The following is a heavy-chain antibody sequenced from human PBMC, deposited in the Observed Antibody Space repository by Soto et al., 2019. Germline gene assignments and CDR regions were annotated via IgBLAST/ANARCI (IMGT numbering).Heavy chain of an antibody. CDR1: GFTFNSYW. CDR2: IKQDGSAI. V-gene: IGHV3-7*01. D-gene: IGHD4-4*01. Sequence: EVQLVESGGGLVQPGGSLRLTCVASGFTFNSYWMSWVRQSPGKGLEWVANIKQDGSAINYLDSLRGRFTISRDNGKNALYLQMNGLRAEDAAVYYCATGRPRSNWVYFDYWGQGILVAVSS. J-gene: IGHJ4*02. CDR3: ATGRPRSNWVYFDY.